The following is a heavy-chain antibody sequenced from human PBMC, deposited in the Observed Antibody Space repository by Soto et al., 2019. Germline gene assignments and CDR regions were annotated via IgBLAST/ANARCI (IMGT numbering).Heavy chain of an antibody. CDR1: GFTFSSYW. J-gene: IGHJ6*02. Sequence: GGSLRLSCAASGFTFSSYWMHWVRQAPGKGLVWVSRINSDGSSTSYADSVKGRFTISRDNAKNTLYLQMNSLRAEDTAVYYCARGDGLRFLEWLFDYYGMDVWGQGTTVTVSS. CDR3: ARGDGLRFLEWLFDYYGMDV. CDR2: INSDGSST. D-gene: IGHD3-3*01. V-gene: IGHV3-74*01.